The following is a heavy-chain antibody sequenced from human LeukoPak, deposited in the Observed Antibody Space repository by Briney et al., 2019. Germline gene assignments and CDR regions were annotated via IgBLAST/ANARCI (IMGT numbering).Heavy chain of an antibody. CDR3: ARTGSTVTMLYPFDH. V-gene: IGHV4-59*01. Sequence: SETLSLTCTVSGGSIRSYYWSWIRQPPGKGLEWIGYIYYSGSTNYNPSPKSRASISVDTSKNQFSLKLSSVTAADTAVYYCARTGSTVTMLYPFDHWGQGTLVTVSS. CDR1: GGSIRSYY. CDR2: IYYSGST. D-gene: IGHD4-17*01. J-gene: IGHJ4*02.